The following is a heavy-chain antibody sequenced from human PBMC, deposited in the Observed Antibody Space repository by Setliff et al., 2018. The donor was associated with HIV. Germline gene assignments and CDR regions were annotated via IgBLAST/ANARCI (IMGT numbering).Heavy chain of an antibody. CDR2: FIPIMETP. CDR3: ARDLGPERGDFDY. Sequence: GASVKVSCKASAATLRSYTINWFRQAPGHGLEWLGGFIPIMETPKYAKKFQGRVTLTTDESTSTAYMELSSLRSEDTAVYYCARDLGPERGDFDYWGKVTLVTVSS. J-gene: IGHJ4*02. CDR1: AATLRSYT. V-gene: IGHV1-69*16. D-gene: IGHD7-27*01.